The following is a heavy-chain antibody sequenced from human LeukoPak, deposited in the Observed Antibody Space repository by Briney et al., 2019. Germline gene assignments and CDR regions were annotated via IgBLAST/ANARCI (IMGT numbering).Heavy chain of an antibody. V-gene: IGHV1-69*06. CDR3: ARVPVVPAAIGLWYFDL. Sequence: SVKVSCKASGGTFSSYAISWVRQAPGQGLGWMGGIIPIFGTANYAQKFQGRVTITADKSTSTAYMELRSLRSEDTAVYYCARVPVVPAAIGLWYFDLWGRGTLVTVSS. J-gene: IGHJ2*01. CDR2: IIPIFGTA. CDR1: GGTFSSYA. D-gene: IGHD2-2*01.